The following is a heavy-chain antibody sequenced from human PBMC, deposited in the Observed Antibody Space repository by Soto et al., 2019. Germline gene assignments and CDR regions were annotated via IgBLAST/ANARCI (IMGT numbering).Heavy chain of an antibody. Sequence: SETLSLTCTVSGGSISSSSYYWGWIRQPPGKGLEWIGSIYYSGSTYYNPSLKSRVTISVDTSKNQFSLKLSSVTAADTAVYYCARQNYGGTQGTGYYYGMDVWGQGTTVTVSS. CDR3: ARQNYGGTQGTGYYYGMDV. D-gene: IGHD4-17*01. CDR1: GGSISSSSYY. CDR2: IYYSGST. V-gene: IGHV4-39*01. J-gene: IGHJ6*02.